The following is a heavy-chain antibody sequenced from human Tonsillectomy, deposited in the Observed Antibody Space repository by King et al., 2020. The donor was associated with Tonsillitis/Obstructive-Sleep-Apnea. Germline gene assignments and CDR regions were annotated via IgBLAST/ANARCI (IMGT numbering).Heavy chain of an antibody. J-gene: IGHJ3*02. CDR1: GGSFSSDY. CDR2: INDSGNA. Sequence: VQLQQWGAGLLKPSETLSLSCAVFGGSFSSDYWSWIRQPPEKGLEWIGEINDSGNANYNPSLKSRVTIPVDTSKKQFSLRLNSVTAADTAVYYCARGMEQDFWGGNYSDAFEIWGQGTMVTVS. CDR3: ARGMEQDFWGGNYSDAFEI. D-gene: IGHD3-3*01. V-gene: IGHV4-34*01.